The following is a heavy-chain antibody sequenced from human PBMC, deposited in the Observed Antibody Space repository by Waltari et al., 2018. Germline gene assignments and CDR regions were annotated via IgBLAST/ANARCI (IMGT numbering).Heavy chain of an antibody. CDR2: INAGNGNT. CDR3: ARDRGAVAGGFDP. J-gene: IGHJ5*02. CDR1: GYTFTSYA. D-gene: IGHD6-19*01. V-gene: IGHV1-3*01. Sequence: QVQLVQSGAEVKKPGASVKVSCKASGYTFTSYAMHWVRQAPGQRLEWMGWINAGNGNTKYSQKVQGRVTMTSDTSISPAYMELSRLRSDDTAVYYCARDRGAVAGGFDPWGQGTLVTVSS.